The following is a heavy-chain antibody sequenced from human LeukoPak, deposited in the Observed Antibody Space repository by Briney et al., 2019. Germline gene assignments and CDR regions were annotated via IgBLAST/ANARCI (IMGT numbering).Heavy chain of an antibody. Sequence: ASVKVSCKASGYTFTSYAMNWVRQAPGQGLEWMGWINTNTGSPTYAQGFTGRFVFSLDTSVSTAYLQISSLKAEDTAVYYCARAEQQLVRLYNWFDPWGQGTLVTVSS. CDR2: INTNTGSP. D-gene: IGHD6-13*01. CDR3: ARAEQQLVRLYNWFDP. V-gene: IGHV7-4-1*02. CDR1: GYTFTSYA. J-gene: IGHJ5*02.